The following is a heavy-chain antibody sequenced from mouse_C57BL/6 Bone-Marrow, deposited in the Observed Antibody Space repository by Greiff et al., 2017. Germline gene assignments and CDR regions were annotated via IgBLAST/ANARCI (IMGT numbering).Heavy chain of an antibody. V-gene: IGHV1-19*01. CDR2: INPYNGGT. CDR1: GYTFTDYY. D-gene: IGHD4-1*01. J-gene: IGHJ2*01. Sequence: VQLKQSGPVLVKPGASVKMSCKASGYTFTDYYMNWVKQSHGKSLEWIGVINPYNGGTSYNQKFKGKATLTVDKSSSTAYMGLNSLTSEDSAVYYSARDWDEDYWGQGTTLTVSS. CDR3: ARDWDEDY.